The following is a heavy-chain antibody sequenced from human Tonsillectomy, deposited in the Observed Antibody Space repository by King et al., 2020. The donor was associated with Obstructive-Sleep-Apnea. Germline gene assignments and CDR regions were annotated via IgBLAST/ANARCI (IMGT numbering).Heavy chain of an antibody. V-gene: IGHV4-59*08. CDR3: ARHKAQREDCPFDY. CDR2: MFYSGST. CDR1: GGSIGSFY. J-gene: IGHJ4*02. Sequence: VQLQESGPGLVKPSETLSLTCTVSGGSIGSFYWSWIRHPPGKGLEWIGSMFYSGSTNYTPSLKSRVTISVDTSKNQFSLKLSTVTSADTAVYYCARHKAQREDCPFDYWGQGTLVTVSS. D-gene: IGHD2-21*02.